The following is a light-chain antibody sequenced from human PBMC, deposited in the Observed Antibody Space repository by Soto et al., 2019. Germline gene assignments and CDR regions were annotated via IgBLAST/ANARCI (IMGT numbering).Light chain of an antibody. J-gene: IGLJ1*01. CDR3: SSYVGSNNFPFV. V-gene: IGLV2-8*01. CDR1: SSDVGGYNY. Sequence: QSVLTQPPSASGTPGQSVTISCTGTSSDVGGYNYVSWYQHHPGKAPKLIIYEVDKRPSGVPDRFSGPKSGNPASLPVSGLQAEDEADYYCSSYVGSNNFPFVFGTGTKVTVL. CDR2: EVD.